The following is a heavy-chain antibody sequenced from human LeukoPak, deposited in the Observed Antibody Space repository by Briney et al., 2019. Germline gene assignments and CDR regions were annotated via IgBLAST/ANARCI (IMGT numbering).Heavy chain of an antibody. V-gene: IGHV5-51*01. Sequence: GESLKISWKGSGYRFTSYWIGWVRQMPGKGLEWMGVIYGADYNTILSRPFHGEITISDDKYISTAHLQCTSLKASDTAMYYCARRPTGTRTFDYWGQGALVTVSS. CDR3: ARRPTGTRTFDY. D-gene: IGHD1-1*01. CDR1: GYRFTSYW. CDR2: IYGADYNT. J-gene: IGHJ4*02.